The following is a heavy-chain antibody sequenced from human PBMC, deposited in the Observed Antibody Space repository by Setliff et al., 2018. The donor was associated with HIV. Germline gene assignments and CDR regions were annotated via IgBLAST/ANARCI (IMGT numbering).Heavy chain of an antibody. J-gene: IGHJ4*01. CDR1: DGSFSGYS. D-gene: IGHD2-15*01. V-gene: IGHV4-34*01. Sequence: SETLSLTCGVDDGSFSGYSWSWIRQSPGKGLEWIGEVSRGGTTTYNPSLTGRVSVSVDTSKSQFSLKLTNVTAADAAVYYCARAVCPSLNCYSFFNYWGHGSLVTVSS. CDR3: ARAVCPSLNCYSFFNY. CDR2: VSRGGTT.